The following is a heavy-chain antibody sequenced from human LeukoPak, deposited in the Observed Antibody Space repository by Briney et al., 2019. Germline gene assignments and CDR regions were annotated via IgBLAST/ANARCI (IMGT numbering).Heavy chain of an antibody. CDR2: ISYDGSNK. J-gene: IGHJ4*02. V-gene: IGHV3-30*04. Sequence: GGSLRLSCAASGFTFSSYAMHWVRQAPGKGLEWVAVISYDGSNKYYADSEKGRFTISRDNSKNTLYLQMNSLRAEDTAVYYCARGSIAAAVHFDYWGQGTLVTVSS. CDR1: GFTFSSYA. D-gene: IGHD6-13*01. CDR3: ARGSIAAAVHFDY.